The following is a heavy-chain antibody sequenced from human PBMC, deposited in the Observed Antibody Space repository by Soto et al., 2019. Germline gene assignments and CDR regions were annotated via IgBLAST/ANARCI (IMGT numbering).Heavy chain of an antibody. CDR2: ISGSGGST. CDR3: ANDVVVVPAAIRNTYYYYYYMDV. CDR1: GFTFSSYA. Sequence: GGSLRLSCAASGFTFSSYAMSWVRQAPGKGLEWVSAISGSGGSTYYADSVKGRFTISGDNSKNTRYRQMNSLRAEDTAVYYCANDVVVVPAAIRNTYYYYYYMDVWGKGTTVTVSS. D-gene: IGHD2-2*01. J-gene: IGHJ6*03. V-gene: IGHV3-23*01.